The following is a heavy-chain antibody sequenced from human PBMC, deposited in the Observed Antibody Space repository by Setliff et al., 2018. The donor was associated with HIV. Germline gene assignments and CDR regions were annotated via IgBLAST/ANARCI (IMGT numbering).Heavy chain of an antibody. D-gene: IGHD1-1*01. CDR1: GLTFSNYW. Sequence: HPGGSLRLSCAASGLTFSNYWMHWVRQAPGKGLEWVSRIDSDGSDTNYADSVRGRFTISRENAKNTVYLQLTSLRAEDTALYYCARSRSTRDAFDTWGQGTMVTVSS. V-gene: IGHV3-74*01. CDR2: IDSDGSDT. CDR3: ARSRSTRDAFDT. J-gene: IGHJ3*02.